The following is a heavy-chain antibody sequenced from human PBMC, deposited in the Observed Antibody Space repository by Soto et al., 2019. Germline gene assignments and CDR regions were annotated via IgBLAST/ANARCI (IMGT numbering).Heavy chain of an antibody. Sequence: QVQLVESGGGVVQPGRSLRLSCAASGFTFSSYGMHWVRQAPGKGLEWVAVISYDGSNKYYADSVKGRFTISRDNSKNTLYLQMNSLRAEDTAVYYCAKSYQLWLLSSYYYYYMDVWGKGTTVTVSS. D-gene: IGHD5-18*01. CDR1: GFTFSSYG. CDR3: AKSYQLWLLSSYYYYYMDV. CDR2: ISYDGSNK. V-gene: IGHV3-30*18. J-gene: IGHJ6*03.